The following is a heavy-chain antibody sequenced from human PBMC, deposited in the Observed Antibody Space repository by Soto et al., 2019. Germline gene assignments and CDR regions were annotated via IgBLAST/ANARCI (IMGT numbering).Heavy chain of an antibody. D-gene: IGHD3-3*01. J-gene: IGHJ4*02. Sequence: EVQLVESGGGLVQPGGSLRLSCAASGFTFSSYWMSWVRQAPGKGLEWVANIKQDGSEKYYVDSVKGRFTISRDNAKNSLYLQMNSLRAEDTAVYYCARGDDFWSGYSRAPFDYWGQGTLVTVSS. CDR3: ARGDDFWSGYSRAPFDY. CDR2: IKQDGSEK. V-gene: IGHV3-7*01. CDR1: GFTFSSYW.